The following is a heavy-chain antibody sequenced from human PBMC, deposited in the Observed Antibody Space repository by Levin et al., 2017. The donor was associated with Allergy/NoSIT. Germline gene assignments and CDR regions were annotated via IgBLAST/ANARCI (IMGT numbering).Heavy chain of an antibody. CDR1: GFTFNAYW. Sequence: GESLKISCVASGFTFNAYWMHWVRLAPGKGLVWVSRINNDGSSTSYADSVKGRFTISRDNAKNTLYLQMNSLRADDTAVYYCARVALAAGTQGGTKDNWFDPWGQGTLVTVAS. D-gene: IGHD6-13*01. CDR2: INNDGSST. J-gene: IGHJ5*02. CDR3: ARVALAAGTQGGTKDNWFDP. V-gene: IGHV3-74*01.